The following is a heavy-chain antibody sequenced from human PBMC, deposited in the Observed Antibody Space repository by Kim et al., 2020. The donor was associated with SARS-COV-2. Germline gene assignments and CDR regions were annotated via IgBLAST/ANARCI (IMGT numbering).Heavy chain of an antibody. D-gene: IGHD3-22*01. V-gene: IGHV1-46*01. Sequence: ASVKVSCKASGYTFTSYYMHWVRQAPGQGLEWMGIINPSGGSTSYAQKFQGRVTMTRDTSTSTVYMELSSLRSEDTAVYYCARDYYDSSGYPVRYNWFDPWGQGTLVTVPS. CDR3: ARDYYDSSGYPVRYNWFDP. J-gene: IGHJ5*02. CDR2: INPSGGST. CDR1: GYTFTSYY.